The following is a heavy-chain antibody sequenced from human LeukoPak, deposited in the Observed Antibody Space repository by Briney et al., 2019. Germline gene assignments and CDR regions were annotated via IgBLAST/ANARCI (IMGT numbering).Heavy chain of an antibody. D-gene: IGHD6-25*01. J-gene: IGHJ4*02. CDR3: AKDPRAGYYFDY. CDR1: GFTFSTFG. CDR2: IWYDGSNK. Sequence: PGKSLRLSCAASGFTFSTFGMHWVRQAPGKGLEWVAVIWYDGSNKYYADSVKGRFTISRDNSKNTLYLQMNSLRAEDTAVYYCAKDPRAGYYFDYWGQGTLVTVSS. V-gene: IGHV3-33*06.